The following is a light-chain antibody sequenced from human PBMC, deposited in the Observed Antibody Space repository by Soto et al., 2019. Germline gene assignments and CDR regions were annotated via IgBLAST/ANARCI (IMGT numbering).Light chain of an antibody. CDR1: SGSIASNY. CDR2: EDN. J-gene: IGLJ3*02. Sequence: NFMLTQPHSVSASPGKTVIISCTRSSGSIASNYVQWYQQRPGSSPTTVIYEDNQRPSGVPDRFSSSIDSSSNSASLTISGLETEDEADYFCQSYDATNQVFGGGTKLTVL. CDR3: QSYDATNQV. V-gene: IGLV6-57*01.